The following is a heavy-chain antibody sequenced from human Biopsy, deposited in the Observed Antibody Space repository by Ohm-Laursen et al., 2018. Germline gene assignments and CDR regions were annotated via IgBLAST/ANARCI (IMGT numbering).Heavy chain of an antibody. CDR1: GDTFTTSA. Sequence: GASVTVSCKASGDTFTTSAIRWVRQVPGQGLDWMGRIIPILGTVDYGQNFQGRVTIRADTSTTFLELTSLRYDDTAVYYCASGDIGGIGLDVWGLGTTVTVSS. CDR3: ASGDIGGIGLDV. D-gene: IGHD3-10*01. V-gene: IGHV1-69*04. CDR2: IIPILGTV. J-gene: IGHJ6*02.